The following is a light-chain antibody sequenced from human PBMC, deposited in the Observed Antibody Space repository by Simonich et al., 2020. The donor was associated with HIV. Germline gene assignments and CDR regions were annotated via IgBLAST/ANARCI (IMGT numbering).Light chain of an antibody. CDR2: AAS. CDR1: QDITNY. J-gene: IGKJ4*02. CDR3: QQSFSTPT. V-gene: IGKV1-39*01. Sequence: DIQMTQSPSSLSASVGDRVTITCQASQDITNYLNWYQQKPGKAPKLLIYAASSLQSGVPSRFSGSGSGTDFTLTISSLQPEDFATYYCQQSFSTPTIGGGTKVEIK.